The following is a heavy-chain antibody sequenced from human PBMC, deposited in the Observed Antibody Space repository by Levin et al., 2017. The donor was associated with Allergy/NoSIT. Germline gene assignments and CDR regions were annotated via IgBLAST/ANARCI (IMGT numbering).Heavy chain of an antibody. D-gene: IGHD6-13*01. J-gene: IGHJ3*01. CDR3: AREDSSLDAFDF. Sequence: GESLKISCQGSGYSFSNYWIGWVRQMPGKGLEWMGVIYPGDSDTRYRPSFQGQVTIFADKSFNTAYLQWSSLKASDTAMYFCAREDSSLDAFDFWGRGTVVTVSS. CDR2: IYPGDSDT. CDR1: GYSFSNYW. V-gene: IGHV5-51*01.